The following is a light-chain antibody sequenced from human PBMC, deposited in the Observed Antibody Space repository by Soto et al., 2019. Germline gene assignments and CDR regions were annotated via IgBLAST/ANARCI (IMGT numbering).Light chain of an antibody. V-gene: IGLV2-8*01. Sequence: QSALTXPPSASGSPGQSVTISCTGTSSDVGGYNFVSWYQQYPGKAPKLMIYEVTKRPSGVPDRFSGSKSGNTASLTVSGLQAEDEADYYCSSYAGSNNVFGTGTKVTVL. CDR1: SSDVGGYNF. CDR2: EVT. J-gene: IGLJ1*01. CDR3: SSYAGSNNV.